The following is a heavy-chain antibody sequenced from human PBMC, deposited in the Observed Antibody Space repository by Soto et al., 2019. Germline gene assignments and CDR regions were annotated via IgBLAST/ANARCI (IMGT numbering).Heavy chain of an antibody. V-gene: IGHV4-31*03. Sequence: QVQLQESGPGLVKPSQTLSLTCTVSCGSINSGAYYWNWIRQHPGKGLEWIGYIHFSGSTYYNPSLTSRVAISTDTSNNQFSLRLSSVTAADTAVYYCARDQGVSYFDSWGQGDLVTVSS. CDR3: ARDQGVSYFDS. CDR1: CGSINSGAYY. J-gene: IGHJ4*02. CDR2: IHFSGST. D-gene: IGHD2-8*01.